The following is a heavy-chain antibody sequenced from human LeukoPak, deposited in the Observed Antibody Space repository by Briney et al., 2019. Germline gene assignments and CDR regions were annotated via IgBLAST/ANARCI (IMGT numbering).Heavy chain of an antibody. D-gene: IGHD2/OR15-2a*01. J-gene: IGHJ2*01. CDR3: ARGSPSYAQWHFDL. CDR2: ISGRNNYI. CDR1: GFPFISYS. V-gene: IGHV3-21*06. Sequence: GGSLRLSCGASGFPFISYSMNWVRQAPGKGLEWVSSISGRNNYIYYADSVKGRFTISRDNAENSLYLQMNSLRAEDAAVYYCARGSPSYAQWHFDLWGRGTLVTVSS.